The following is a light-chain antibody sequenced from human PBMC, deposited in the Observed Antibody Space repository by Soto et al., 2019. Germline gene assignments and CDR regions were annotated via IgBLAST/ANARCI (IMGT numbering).Light chain of an antibody. J-gene: IGLJ1*01. CDR2: EVS. V-gene: IGLV2-14*01. Sequence: QSALTQPASVSGSPGPAITISCTGTSSDVGGYNDVSWYQQHPGKAPKLMIYEVSNRPSGVSDRFSGSKSGNTASLTISGLQAEDEADYYCSSYTSSSTRVFGTGTKLTVL. CDR1: SSDVGGYND. CDR3: SSYTSSSTRV.